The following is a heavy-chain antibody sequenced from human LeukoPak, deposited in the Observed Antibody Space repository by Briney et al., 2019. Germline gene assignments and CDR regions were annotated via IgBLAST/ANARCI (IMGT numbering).Heavy chain of an antibody. CDR1: GFTFSDYA. V-gene: IGHV3-23*01. Sequence: GGSLRLSCAASGFTFSDYAMRWVRQAPGKGLEWVSAISNAGGRTYYADSAKGRFTISRDNPKNTLYLQMNSLRAEDTAVYYCAKADSSGYYGALDYWGQGTLVTVSS. CDR2: ISNAGGRT. D-gene: IGHD3-22*01. CDR3: AKADSSGYYGALDY. J-gene: IGHJ4*02.